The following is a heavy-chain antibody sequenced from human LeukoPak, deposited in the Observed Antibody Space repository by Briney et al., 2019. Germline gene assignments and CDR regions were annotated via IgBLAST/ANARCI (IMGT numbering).Heavy chain of an antibody. V-gene: IGHV4-59*01. D-gene: IGHD1-14*01. Sequence: SETLSLTCTVSGGFISNYYWSWIRQPPGKGQEWIAYIYYSGSTNSNPSLKSRVTMSVDTSKKQFSLKLGSVTAADTAVYYCARIKRGDITGTTPATIDYWGQGTLVTVSS. CDR2: IYYSGST. CDR3: ARIKRGDITGTTPATIDY. J-gene: IGHJ4*02. CDR1: GGFISNYY.